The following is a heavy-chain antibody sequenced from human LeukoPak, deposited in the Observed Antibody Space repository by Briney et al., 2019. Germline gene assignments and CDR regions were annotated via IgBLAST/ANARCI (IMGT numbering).Heavy chain of an antibody. CDR1: GFTFRSHA. J-gene: IGHJ4*02. D-gene: IGHD3-3*02. CDR3: AKDFRIGNSAHFDY. Sequence: GGSLRLSCVGSGFTFRSHAMSWVRQAPEKGLEFVSGIYENGGTTYYADSVKGRFSISRDNSKNTLYLQMDSLRGEDTAVYYCAKDFRIGNSAHFDYWGQGALVTVSS. V-gene: IGHV3-23*01. CDR2: IYENGGTT.